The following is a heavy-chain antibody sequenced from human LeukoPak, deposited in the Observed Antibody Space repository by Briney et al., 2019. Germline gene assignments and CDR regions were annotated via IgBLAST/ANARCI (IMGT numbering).Heavy chain of an antibody. CDR1: GFTFRSHA. J-gene: IGHJ4*02. D-gene: IGHD3-3*02. CDR3: AKDFRIGNSAHFDY. Sequence: GGSLRLSCVGSGFTFRSHAMSWVRQAPEKGLEFVSGIYENGGTTYYADSVKGRFSISRDNSKNTLYLQMDSLRGEDTAVYYCAKDFRIGNSAHFDYWGQGALVTVSS. V-gene: IGHV3-23*01. CDR2: IYENGGTT.